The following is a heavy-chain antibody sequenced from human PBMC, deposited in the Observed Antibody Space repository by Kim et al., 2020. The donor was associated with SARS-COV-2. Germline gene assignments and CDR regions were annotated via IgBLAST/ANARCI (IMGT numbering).Heavy chain of an antibody. CDR1: GGSISSYY. Sequence: SETLSLTCTVSGGSISSYYWSWIRQPPGKGLEWIGYIYYSGSTNYNPSLKSRVTISVDTSKNQFSLKLSSVTAADTAVYYCARVEMATTAEYFQHWGQGTLVTFSS. CDR2: IYYSGST. V-gene: IGHV4-59*01. D-gene: IGHD5-12*01. CDR3: ARVEMATTAEYFQH. J-gene: IGHJ1*01.